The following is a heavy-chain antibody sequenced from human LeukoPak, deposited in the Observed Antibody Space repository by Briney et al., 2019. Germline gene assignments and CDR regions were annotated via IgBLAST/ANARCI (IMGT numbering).Heavy chain of an antibody. J-gene: IGHJ4*02. Sequence: GGSLGLSCAASGFTFSSYSMNWVRQAPGKGLEWVSSISSSSSSYIYYADSVKGRFTISRDNAKNSLYLQMNSLRAEDTAVYYCARDASVPPSGYDQLDYWGQGTLVTVSS. CDR3: ARDASVPPSGYDQLDY. CDR2: ISSSSSSYI. D-gene: IGHD5-12*01. CDR1: GFTFSSYS. V-gene: IGHV3-21*01.